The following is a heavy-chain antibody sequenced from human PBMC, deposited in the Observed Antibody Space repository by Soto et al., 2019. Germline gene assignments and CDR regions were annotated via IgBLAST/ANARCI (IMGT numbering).Heavy chain of an antibody. J-gene: IGHJ4*02. CDR2: IWHDGSNN. D-gene: IGHD4-17*01. V-gene: IGHV3-33*01. CDR1: GFTFSSYG. CDR3: ARHGDYVGSSDEVAPVLRQPHY. Sequence: QVQLVESGGGVGQPGRSLRLSCAASGFTFSSYGMHWVRQAPGKGLEWVAVIWHDGSNNYYADSVKGRFTISRDNSKNTLYLQRNSLRAEDTAVYYCARHGDYVGSSDEVAPVLRQPHYWGQGTLVTVSS.